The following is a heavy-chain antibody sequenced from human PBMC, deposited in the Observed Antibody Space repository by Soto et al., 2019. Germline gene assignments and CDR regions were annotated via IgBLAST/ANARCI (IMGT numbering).Heavy chain of an antibody. Sequence: SETPSLTCTVAGGSISSYYWSWIRQPPGKRLEWDWYTYYSGSTNYNPSLKSRVTISVETCKNQFSLKLSSVTAADTAVYYCARGADYDILTGYYYYNSGMDVSAKATTVTV. D-gene: IGHD3-9*01. V-gene: IGHV4-59*01. CDR3: ARGADYDILTGYYYYNSGMDV. CDR2: TYYSGST. J-gene: IGHJ6*04. CDR1: GGSISSYY.